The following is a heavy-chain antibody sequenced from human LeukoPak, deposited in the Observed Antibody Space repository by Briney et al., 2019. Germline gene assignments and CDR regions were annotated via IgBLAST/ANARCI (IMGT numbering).Heavy chain of an antibody. V-gene: IGHV3-21*01. D-gene: IGHD3-9*01. CDR1: GFTFSNYG. Sequence: GGSLRLSCAASGFTFSNYGMSWVRQAPGKGLEWVSCISSSSSYIYYANSVKGRFTISRDNAKNSLYLQMNSLRAEDTAVYYCVRDYENLTGSKTRLHYWGQGTLVTVSS. CDR2: ISSSSSYI. CDR3: VRDYENLTGSKTRLHY. J-gene: IGHJ4*02.